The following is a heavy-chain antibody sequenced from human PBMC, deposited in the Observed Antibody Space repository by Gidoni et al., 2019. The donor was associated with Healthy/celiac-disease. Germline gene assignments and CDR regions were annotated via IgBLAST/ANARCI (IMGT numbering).Heavy chain of an antibody. Sequence: EVQLVESGGGLVKPGGSLRLSCAASGFTFSSYSMNWVRQAPGKGLEWVSSISSSSSYIYYADSVKGRFTISRDNAKNSLYLQMNSLRAEDTAVYYCARGPSVVVVAATLPADYWGQGTLVTVSS. CDR1: GFTFSSYS. J-gene: IGHJ4*02. CDR2: ISSSSSYI. V-gene: IGHV3-21*01. D-gene: IGHD2-15*01. CDR3: ARGPSVVVVAATLPADY.